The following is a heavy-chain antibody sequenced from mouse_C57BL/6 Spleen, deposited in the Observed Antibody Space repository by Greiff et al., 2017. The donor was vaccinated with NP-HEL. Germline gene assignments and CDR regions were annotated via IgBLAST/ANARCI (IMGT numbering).Heavy chain of an antibody. V-gene: IGHV1-64*01. J-gene: IGHJ3*01. D-gene: IGHD1-1*02. CDR2: IHPNSGST. CDR1: GYTFTSYW. Sequence: QVQLQQPGAELVKPGASVKLSCKASGYTFTSYWMHWVKQRPGQGLEWIGMIHPNSGSTNYNEKFKSKATLTVDKSSSTAYMQLSSLTSEDSAVYYCTRSYYGTCLGSLAYWGQGTLVTVSA. CDR3: TRSYYGTCLGSLAY.